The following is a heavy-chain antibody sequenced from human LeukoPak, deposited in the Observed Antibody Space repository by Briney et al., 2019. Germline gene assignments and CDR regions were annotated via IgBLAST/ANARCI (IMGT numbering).Heavy chain of an antibody. D-gene: IGHD3-10*01. CDR3: ARVRGVIHSLFDY. Sequence: GESLKISCKGSGYTFTSYWIGWVRQMPGKGLEWMGIIYPSDSDTRYSPSFQGQVTISADKSINTAYLQWSSLKASDTAMYYCARVRGVIHSLFDYWGQGTLVTVSS. CDR2: IYPSDSDT. V-gene: IGHV5-51*01. CDR1: GYTFTSYW. J-gene: IGHJ4*02.